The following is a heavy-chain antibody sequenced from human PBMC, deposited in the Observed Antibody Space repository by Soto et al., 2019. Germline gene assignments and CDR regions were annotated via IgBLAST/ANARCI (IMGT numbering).Heavy chain of an antibody. Sequence: SETLSLTCTVSCGSISNNYWSWIRQPPGKGLECIGYVHYSGSSNYTPSLKSRVTMSVDTSKNQFSLKLTSVTAADTAVYYCARSYPNTIFGVVTPYGMDVWGQGTTVTVSS. CDR1: CGSISNNY. J-gene: IGHJ6*02. CDR3: ARSYPNTIFGVVTPYGMDV. CDR2: VHYSGSS. V-gene: IGHV4-59*01. D-gene: IGHD3-3*01.